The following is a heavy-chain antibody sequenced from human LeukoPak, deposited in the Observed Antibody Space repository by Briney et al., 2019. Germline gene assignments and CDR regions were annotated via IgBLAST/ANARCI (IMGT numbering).Heavy chain of an antibody. CDR2: INPNNGDT. J-gene: IGHJ4*02. Sequence: ASVEVSCKASGYTFIDYSIHWVRQAPGQGLEWMGEINPNNGDTNFAPEFQGRVTMTRDTSITTAFMELSSLRYADTAIYYCATHCSGAACFDYWGQGTLVTVSS. CDR1: GYTFIDYS. CDR3: ATHCSGAACFDY. V-gene: IGHV1-2*02. D-gene: IGHD2-15*01.